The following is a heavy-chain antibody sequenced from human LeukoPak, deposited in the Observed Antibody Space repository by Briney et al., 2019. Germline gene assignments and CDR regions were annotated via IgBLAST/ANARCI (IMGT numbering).Heavy chain of an antibody. CDR2: INQDGSEE. Sequence: GGSRRLSCAASGFTISNYWMTWVRQAPGKGLEWVAHINQDGSEEHYMDSVKARFTISRDNAKNSLSLQMNSLRAEDTAVYYCVRDGGVSGYDLLDYWGQGTLVTVSS. CDR1: GFTISNYW. CDR3: VRDGGVSGYDLLDY. J-gene: IGHJ4*02. V-gene: IGHV3-7*01. D-gene: IGHD5-12*01.